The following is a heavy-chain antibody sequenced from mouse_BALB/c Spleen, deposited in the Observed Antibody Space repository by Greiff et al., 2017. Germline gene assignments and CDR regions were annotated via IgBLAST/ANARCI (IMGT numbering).Heavy chain of an antibody. Sequence: DGQLQESGPGLVKPSQSLSLTCSVTGYSITSGYYWNWIRQFPGNKLEWMGYISYDGSNNYNPSLKNRISITRDTSKNQFFLKLNSVTTEDTATYYCARGGTYFDYWGQGTTLTVSS. D-gene: IGHD4-1*01. CDR2: ISYDGSN. V-gene: IGHV3-6*02. J-gene: IGHJ2*01. CDR3: ARGGTYFDY. CDR1: GYSITSGYY.